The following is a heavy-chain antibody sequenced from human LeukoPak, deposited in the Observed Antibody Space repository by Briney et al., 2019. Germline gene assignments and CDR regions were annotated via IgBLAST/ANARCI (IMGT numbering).Heavy chain of an antibody. CDR1: GGSISSNSDY. V-gene: IGHV4-39*01. CDR2: IYYSGST. J-gene: IGHJ4*02. CDR3: ARGPSSWYMVDY. D-gene: IGHD6-13*01. Sequence: SETLSLTCTVSGGSISSNSDYWGWIRQPPGKGLEWIGSIYYSGSTYYNPSLKSRVTISVDTSKNQFSLKLSSVTAADTAVYYCARGPSSWYMVDYWGQGTLVTVSS.